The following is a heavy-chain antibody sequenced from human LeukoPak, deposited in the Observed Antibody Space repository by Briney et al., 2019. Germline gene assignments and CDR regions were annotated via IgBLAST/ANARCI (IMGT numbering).Heavy chain of an antibody. V-gene: IGHV7-4-1*02. CDR1: GYSFTSYW. Sequence: GESLKISCKGSGYSFTSYWIGWVRQAPGQGLEWMGWINTNTGNPTYAQGFTGRFVFSLDTSVSTAYLQISSLKAEDTAVYYCARVSRALAAFFDYWGQGTLVTVSS. CDR2: INTNTGNP. CDR3: ARVSRALAAFFDY. J-gene: IGHJ4*02. D-gene: IGHD6-6*01.